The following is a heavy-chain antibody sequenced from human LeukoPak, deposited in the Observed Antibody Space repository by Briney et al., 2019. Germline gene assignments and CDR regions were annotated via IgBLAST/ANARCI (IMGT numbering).Heavy chain of an antibody. Sequence: SETLSLTCTVSGGSISSYYWSWIRQPAGKGLEWIGRIYTSGSTNYNPSLKSRVAMSVDTSKNQFSLKLSSVTAADTAVYYCARGQFSVAAAGTWIYNWFDPWGQGTLVTVSS. CDR1: GGSISSYY. V-gene: IGHV4-4*07. CDR3: ARGQFSVAAAGTWIYNWFDP. D-gene: IGHD6-13*01. J-gene: IGHJ5*02. CDR2: IYTSGST.